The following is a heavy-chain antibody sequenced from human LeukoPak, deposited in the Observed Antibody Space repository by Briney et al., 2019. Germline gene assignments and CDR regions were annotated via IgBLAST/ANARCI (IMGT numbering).Heavy chain of an antibody. CDR3: AKDQYSSGWYFDY. J-gene: IGHJ4*02. Sequence: GGSLRLSCAASGFTFSDYALGWVRQAPGRGLEWVATLSGSGAGTYYSDSVRGRFTISRDNSKNTLYLQMNSLRVEDTAIYYCAKDQYSSGWYFDYWGQGTLVTVSS. D-gene: IGHD6-19*01. CDR1: GFTFSDYA. V-gene: IGHV3-23*01. CDR2: LSGSGAGT.